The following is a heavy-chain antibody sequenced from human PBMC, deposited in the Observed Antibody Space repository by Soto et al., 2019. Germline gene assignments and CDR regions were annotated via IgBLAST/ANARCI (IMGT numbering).Heavy chain of an antibody. J-gene: IGHJ4*02. CDR2: IFSNDEK. Sequence: QVTLKESGPVLVKPTETLTLTCTVSGFSLSNARMGVSWIRQPPGKALEWLAHIFSNDEKSYSTSLKSRLTISKDTSKRQVVSTLAHKAPVDKADYYCARSPLYSSGWYSVDYWGQGTLVTLSS. V-gene: IGHV2-26*01. CDR3: ARSPLYSSGWYSVDY. D-gene: IGHD6-19*01. CDR1: GFSLSNARMG.